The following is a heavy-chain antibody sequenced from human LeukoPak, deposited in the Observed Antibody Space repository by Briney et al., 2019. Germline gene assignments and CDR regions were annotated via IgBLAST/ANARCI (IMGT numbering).Heavy chain of an antibody. CDR3: AKVLGACSSTSCYRDY. J-gene: IGHJ4*02. CDR2: ISGSGGST. V-gene: IGHV3-23*01. Sequence: GGSLRLSCAASGFTFSSYAMSWVRQAPGKGLEWVSAISGSGGSTYYADSVKGRFTISRDNSKNTLYLQMNSLRAEDTAVYYCAKVLGACSSTSCYRDYWGQGTLVTVSS. CDR1: GFTFSSYA. D-gene: IGHD2-2*01.